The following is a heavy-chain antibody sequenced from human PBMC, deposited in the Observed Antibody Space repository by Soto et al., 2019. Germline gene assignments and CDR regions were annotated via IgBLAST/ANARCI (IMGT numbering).Heavy chain of an antibody. D-gene: IGHD3-22*01. CDR1: GFTFSSYA. CDR2: ISGSGGST. V-gene: IGHV3-23*01. Sequence: GGSLRLSCAASGFTFSSYAMSWVRQAPGKGLEWVSAISGSGGSTYYADSVKGRFTISRDNSKNTLFLQMNSLRAEDTAVYYCAKSRYSDSSGDFYDYWGQGTLVTVSS. J-gene: IGHJ4*02. CDR3: AKSRYSDSSGDFYDY.